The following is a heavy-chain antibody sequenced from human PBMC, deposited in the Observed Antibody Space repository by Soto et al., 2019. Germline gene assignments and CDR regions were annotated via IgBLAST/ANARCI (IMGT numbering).Heavy chain of an antibody. D-gene: IGHD6-19*01. V-gene: IGHV3-72*01. CDR3: ARLSRSYSFDY. Sequence: EVQLVESGGALVQPGGSLRLSCAASGFMFSDHYMDWVRQAPGKGLEWVGRSRNKASRYTTEYAASVKGRFTISRDDSKNSLYLQMNSLKTEDTAVYYCARLSRSYSFDYWGQGTLVTVSS. CDR1: GFMFSDHY. J-gene: IGHJ4*02. CDR2: SRNKASRYTT.